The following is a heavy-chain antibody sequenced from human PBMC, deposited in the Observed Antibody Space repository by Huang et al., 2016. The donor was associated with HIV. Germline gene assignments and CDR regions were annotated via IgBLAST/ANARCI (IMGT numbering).Heavy chain of an antibody. CDR2: IKKDGGEVE. CDR1: GFIFSRYW. J-gene: IGHJ4*02. D-gene: IGHD2-8*01. CDR3: ARGVFFDS. V-gene: IGHV3-7*01. Sequence: EVQLVDSGGGLVQPGGSLRLSCAASGFIFSRYWMSWVRQAPGKGLEWVDVIKKDGGEVEYYADSGKGLFTISRDNGKNSVYLQMNNLRVEDTGVYYCARGVFFDSWGQGTLVTVSS.